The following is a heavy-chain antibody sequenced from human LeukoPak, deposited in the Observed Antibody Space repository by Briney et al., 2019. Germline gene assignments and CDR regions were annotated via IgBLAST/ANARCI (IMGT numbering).Heavy chain of an antibody. V-gene: IGHV4-39*07. J-gene: IGHJ4*02. D-gene: IGHD5-24*01. CDR2: IYYGEAT. CDR3: AKGGDSYKVGNY. CDR1: GESITTRHYY. Sequence: PSATLSLTCSVSGESITTRHYYWGWIRQPPGKGLEWIGSIYYGEATSYNPSLMSRGTIKIDTSSNHFSLRLTSVTAADTAVYYCAKGGDSYKVGNYWGQGTLVTVSS.